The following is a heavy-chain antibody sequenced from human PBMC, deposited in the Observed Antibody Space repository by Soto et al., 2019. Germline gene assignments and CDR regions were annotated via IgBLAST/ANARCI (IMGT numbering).Heavy chain of an antibody. CDR3: ARGNFGVVHYYYGMDV. CDR2: INHSGST. V-gene: IGHV4-34*01. D-gene: IGHD3-3*01. CDR1: GGSFSGYY. J-gene: IGHJ6*02. Sequence: SETLSLTCAVYGGSFSGYYWSWIRQPPGKGLEWIGEINHSGSTNYNPSLKSRVTISVDTSKNQFSLKLSSVAAADTAVYYCARGNFGVVHYYYGMDVWGQGTTVTVSS.